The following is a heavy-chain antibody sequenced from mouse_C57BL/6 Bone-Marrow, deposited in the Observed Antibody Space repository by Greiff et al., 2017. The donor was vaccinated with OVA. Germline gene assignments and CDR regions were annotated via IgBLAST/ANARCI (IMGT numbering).Heavy chain of an antibody. J-gene: IGHJ1*03. D-gene: IGHD1-1*01. CDR2: IDPSDSET. Sequence: QVQLQQPGAELVRPGSSVKLSCKASGYTFTSYWMPWVKQRPIQGLEWIGNIDPSDSETHYNQKFKDKATLTVDKSSSTAYMQLSSLSSDYSAVSYCSSRLYYGSRCYSYFAVWGTGTTVTVSS. CDR3: SSRLYYGSRCYSYFAV. CDR1: GYTFTSYW. V-gene: IGHV1-52*01.